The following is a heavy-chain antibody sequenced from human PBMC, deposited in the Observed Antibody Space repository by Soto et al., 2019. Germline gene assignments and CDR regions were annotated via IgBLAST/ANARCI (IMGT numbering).Heavy chain of an antibody. CDR1: GFTFSSYS. CDR2: ISSSSSYI. Sequence: GGSLRLSCAASGFTFSSYSMNWVRQAPGKGLEWVSSISSSSSYIYYAVSVKGRFTISRDNAKNSLYLQMNSLRAEDTAVYYCARDRLSGTSASFDYWGQGTLVTVSS. CDR3: ARDRLSGTSASFDY. D-gene: IGHD1-1*01. J-gene: IGHJ4*02. V-gene: IGHV3-21*01.